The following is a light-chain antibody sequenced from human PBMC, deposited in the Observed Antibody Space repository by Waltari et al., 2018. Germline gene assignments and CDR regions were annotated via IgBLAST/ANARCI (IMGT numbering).Light chain of an antibody. CDR2: DVS. Sequence: QSALTQPASVSGSPGQSITISCTGTSSDVGGYDYVSWYQQHPGKAPKRILYDVSNRPLEVSHRFSGSKSGNTASLTIAGLQADDEAEYYCGSYTSSTTLAFGTGTKVTVL. CDR3: GSYTSSTTLA. CDR1: SSDVGGYDY. J-gene: IGLJ1*01. V-gene: IGLV2-14*03.